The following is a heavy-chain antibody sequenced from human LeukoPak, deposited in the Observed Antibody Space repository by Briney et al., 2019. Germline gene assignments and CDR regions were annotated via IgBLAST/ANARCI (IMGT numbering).Heavy chain of an antibody. CDR1: GFTFSSYE. CDR2: ISSSSSYI. Sequence: PGGSLRLSCAASGFTFSSYEMNWVRQAPGKGLEWVSSISSSSSYIYSADSVKGRFTISRDNARNSLYLRMNSLRGEDTAIYYCAKNGDRGAYCSGGTCYPYYYYYMDVWGKGTTVTISS. V-gene: IGHV3-21*04. J-gene: IGHJ6*03. CDR3: AKNGDRGAYCSGGTCYPYYYYYMDV. D-gene: IGHD2-15*01.